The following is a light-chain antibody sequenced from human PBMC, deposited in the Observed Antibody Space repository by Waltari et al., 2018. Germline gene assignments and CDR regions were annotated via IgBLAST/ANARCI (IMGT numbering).Light chain of an antibody. CDR3: AAWDDSLSGSWV. CDR2: RNN. Sequence: QSVLTQPPSASGTPGQRVTISCSGRSSNLGSTSVYWSQQLPGTAPKPTIYRNNQRPSGFPARFSGSKSGTSASLAISGLRSEDEADYYCAAWDDSLSGSWVFGGWTKLTVL. V-gene: IGLV1-47*01. J-gene: IGLJ3*02. CDR1: SSNLGSTS.